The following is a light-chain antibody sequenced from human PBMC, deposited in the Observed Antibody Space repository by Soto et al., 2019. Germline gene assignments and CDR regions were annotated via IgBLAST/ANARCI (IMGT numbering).Light chain of an antibody. CDR2: GAS. CDR1: QSVSSSY. Sequence: EIVLTQSPGTLSLSPGERATLSCRASQSVSSSYLAWYQQKPCQAPRLLIYGASSRATGIPDRFSGRGSGTAFTLTISRLEPEDFAVYYCQQYGSSPRTFGQGTKVEIK. V-gene: IGKV3-20*01. J-gene: IGKJ1*01. CDR3: QQYGSSPRT.